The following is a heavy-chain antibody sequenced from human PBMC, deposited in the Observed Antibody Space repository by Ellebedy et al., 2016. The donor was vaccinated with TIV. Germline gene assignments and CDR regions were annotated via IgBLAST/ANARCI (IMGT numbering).Heavy chain of an antibody. CDR3: ARGEVLWELHDP. D-gene: IGHD1-26*01. CDR1: GGTFSSYG. V-gene: IGHV1-69*04. J-gene: IGHJ5*02. CDR2: IIPILGRP. Sequence: ASVKVSCKASGGTFSSYGINWVRQAPGQGLEWMGRIIPILGRPDYAQNFQGRVTINADKSTGTPYLELSSLRSEDTAVYYCARGEVLWELHDPWGQGTLVTVSS.